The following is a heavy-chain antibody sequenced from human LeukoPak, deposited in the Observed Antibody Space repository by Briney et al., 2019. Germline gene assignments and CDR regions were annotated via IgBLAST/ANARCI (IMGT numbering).Heavy chain of an antibody. CDR3: ARQFIGFDY. V-gene: IGHV4-34*01. Sequence: SEPLSLPCPVYGGSFSGYYWSWIRQPPGKGLEWIGEINHSGSTNYNPSLKSRDTISVDTSKNQFSLELSSVTAADSAVYYCARQFIGFDYWGQGTLVTVSS. J-gene: IGHJ4*02. CDR2: INHSGST. CDR1: GGSFSGYY. D-gene: IGHD2-15*01.